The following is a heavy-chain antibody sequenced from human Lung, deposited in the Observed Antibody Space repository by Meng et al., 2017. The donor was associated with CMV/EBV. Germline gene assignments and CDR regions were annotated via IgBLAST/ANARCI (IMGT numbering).Heavy chain of an antibody. J-gene: IGHJ6*02. CDR3: ARVLTAHHYYGMDF. D-gene: IGHD5-18*01. Sequence: SETLSLXCGVDGGSFSEYYWSWIRQTPGKGLECIGEITHSGRTNYHPSLKSRVTISGDTSKNQFSLTLNSVTAADTAVYYCARVLTAHHYYGMDFWRQGTXVTVSS. CDR1: GGSFSEYY. CDR2: ITHSGRT. V-gene: IGHV4-34*01.